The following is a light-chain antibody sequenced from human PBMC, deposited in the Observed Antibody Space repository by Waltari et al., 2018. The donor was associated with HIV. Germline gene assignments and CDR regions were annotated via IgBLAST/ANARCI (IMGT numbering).Light chain of an antibody. V-gene: IGLV2-8*01. J-gene: IGLJ2*01. Sequence: QSALTQPPSASGSPGQSVTISCTGTSSDVGGYKFVSWYQQHPGKAPRLLIYEISQRPSGVPERFSGSKAGNTASLTVSGLQAEDEADYYCSSYAGTINFVIFGGGTKLTVL. CDR2: EIS. CDR1: SSDVGGYKF. CDR3: SSYAGTINFVI.